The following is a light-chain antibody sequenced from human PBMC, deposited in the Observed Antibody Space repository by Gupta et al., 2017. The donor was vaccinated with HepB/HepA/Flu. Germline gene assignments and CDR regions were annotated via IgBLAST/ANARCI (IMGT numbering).Light chain of an antibody. CDR1: SSNFGISF. Sequence: QSVLTPAPSASGTPGQTVTISCSGGSSNFGISFVYWFHQHPGMAPRPLIQKSNQRPSGVPDRFSGSKSGTSASLAISGLRSEDEGDYYCATWDDSLRAVIFGGGTKLTVL. CDR2: KSN. J-gene: IGLJ2*01. CDR3: ATWDDSLRAVI. V-gene: IGLV1-47*01.